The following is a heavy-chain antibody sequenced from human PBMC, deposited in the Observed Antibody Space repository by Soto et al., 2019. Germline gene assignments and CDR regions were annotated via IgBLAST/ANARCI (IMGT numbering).Heavy chain of an antibody. CDR3: ARDKGRYDSGMDV. J-gene: IGHJ6*02. CDR2: TFYSGST. CDR1: GGSISSYY. V-gene: IGHV4-59*01. D-gene: IGHD3-9*01. Sequence: SETLSLTCTVSGGSISSYYWCWIRQPPGKGLEWIGYTFYSGSTKYNPSLKSRATISVDRSKTHFSLNLSSVTAADTAVYYCARDKGRYDSGMDVWGQGTTVTVSS.